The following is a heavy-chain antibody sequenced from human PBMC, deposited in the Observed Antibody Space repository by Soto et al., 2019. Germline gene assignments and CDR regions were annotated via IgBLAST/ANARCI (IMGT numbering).Heavy chain of an antibody. Sequence: GASVRASCKASGYTFTGYYMHSVRQATGQGHERMGWMNPNSGNTGYAQTFQGRVTMTRNTSISTAYMEMSSLRSEDTVVYYCARGLVVPAAMQSYYYYYMDVWGKGTTVTVSS. D-gene: IGHD2-2*01. CDR3: ARGLVVPAAMQSYYYYYMDV. CDR1: GYTFTGYY. J-gene: IGHJ6*03. V-gene: IGHV1-8*02. CDR2: MNPNSGNT.